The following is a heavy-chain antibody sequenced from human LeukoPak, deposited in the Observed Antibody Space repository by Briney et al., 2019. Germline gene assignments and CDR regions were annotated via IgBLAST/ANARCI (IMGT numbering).Heavy chain of an antibody. CDR2: ISSSGSTI. Sequence: PGGSLRLSCAASGFTFSSYEMNWVRQAPGKGLEWVSYISSSGSTIYYADSVKGRFTISRDNAKNSLYLQMNSLRAEDTAVYYCARDTRYFDWLPPYYYYYYMDVWGKGTTVTISS. V-gene: IGHV3-48*03. J-gene: IGHJ6*03. D-gene: IGHD3-9*01. CDR3: ARDTRYFDWLPPYYYYYYMDV. CDR1: GFTFSSYE.